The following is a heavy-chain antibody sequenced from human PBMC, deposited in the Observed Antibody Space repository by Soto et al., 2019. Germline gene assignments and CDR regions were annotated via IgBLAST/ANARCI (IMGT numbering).Heavy chain of an antibody. V-gene: IGHV4-31*03. CDR3: ARGNNYYDSSGYYLFDY. CDR2: IYYSGTT. CDR1: GGSISTGGYY. Sequence: SETLSLTCTVSGGSISTGGYYWTWIRQHPGKGLEWIGYIYYSGTTYYNPSLKSRVTISVDTSKNQFSLKLSSVTAADTAVYYCARGNNYYDSSGYYLFDYWGQGTLVTVSS. J-gene: IGHJ4*02. D-gene: IGHD3-22*01.